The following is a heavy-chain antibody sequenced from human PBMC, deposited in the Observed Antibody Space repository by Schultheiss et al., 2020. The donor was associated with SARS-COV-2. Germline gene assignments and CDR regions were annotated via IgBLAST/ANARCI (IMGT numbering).Heavy chain of an antibody. J-gene: IGHJ6*02. CDR3: ARGRHEEMPITKGGTSYGMDV. V-gene: IGHV4-34*01. CDR1: GGSISSYY. CDR2: INHSGST. D-gene: IGHD5-24*01. Sequence: SETLSLTCTVSGGSISSYYWSWIRQPPGKGLEWIGEINHSGSTNYNPSLKSRVTISTDTSKNQFSLKLSSVTAADTAVYYCARGRHEEMPITKGGTSYGMDVWGQGTTVTVSS.